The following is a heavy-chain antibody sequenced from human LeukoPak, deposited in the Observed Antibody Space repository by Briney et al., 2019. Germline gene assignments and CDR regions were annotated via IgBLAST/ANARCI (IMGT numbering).Heavy chain of an antibody. V-gene: IGHV3-15*01. D-gene: IGHD3-22*01. CDR3: TKYYYDSKVDY. CDR1: GFTFSNAW. J-gene: IGHJ4*02. Sequence: GGSLRLSCAASGFTFSNAWMSWVRQARGKGLEWVGRIKSKTDGGTTDYAAPVKGRFTISRDDSKNTLYLQMNSLKTEDTAVYYCTKYYYDSKVDYWGQGTLVTVSS. CDR2: IKSKTDGGTT.